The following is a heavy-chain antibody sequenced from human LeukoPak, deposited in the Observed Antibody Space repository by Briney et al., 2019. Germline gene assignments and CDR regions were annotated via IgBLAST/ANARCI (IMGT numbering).Heavy chain of an antibody. CDR1: GFTFSSYS. D-gene: IGHD1-26*01. V-gene: IGHV3-21*01. CDR3: ARDRRLSLGSYSGYYYYGMDV. CDR2: ISSSSSYI. Sequence: GGSLRLSCAASGFTFSSYSMNWVRQAPGKGLEWVSSISSSSSYIYYADSVKGRFTISRDNAKNSLYLQMNSLRAEDTAVYYCARDRRLSLGSYSGYYYYGMDVWGQGTTVTVSS. J-gene: IGHJ6*02.